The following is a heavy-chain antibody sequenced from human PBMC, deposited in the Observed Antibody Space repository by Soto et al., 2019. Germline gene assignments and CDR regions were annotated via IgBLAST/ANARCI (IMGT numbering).Heavy chain of an antibody. Sequence: QVQLVESGGGVVQPGRSLRLSCAASGFTFSSCGMHWVRQAPGKGLEWVAVIWYDGSNKYYADSVKGRFTISRDNSKNTLYLQMNSLRAEDTAVYYCARSKSTVTLYYFDYWGQGTLVTVSS. CDR3: ARSKSTVTLYYFDY. CDR2: IWYDGSNK. V-gene: IGHV3-33*01. D-gene: IGHD4-17*01. CDR1: GFTFSSCG. J-gene: IGHJ4*02.